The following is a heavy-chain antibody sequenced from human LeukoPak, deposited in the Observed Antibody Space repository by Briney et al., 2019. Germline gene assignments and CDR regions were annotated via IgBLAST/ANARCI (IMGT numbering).Heavy chain of an antibody. J-gene: IGHJ4*02. CDR2: IYYSGST. D-gene: IGHD3-22*01. CDR1: GGSISSSSYY. V-gene: IGHV4-39*01. Sequence: PSETLSLTCTVSGGSISSSSYYWGWIRQPPGKGLEWIGSIYYSGSTYYNPSLKSRVTISADTSKNQFSLKLSSVTAADTAVYYCRGYREITMIVVGGYYFDYWGQGTLVTVSS. CDR3: RGYREITMIVVGGYYFDY.